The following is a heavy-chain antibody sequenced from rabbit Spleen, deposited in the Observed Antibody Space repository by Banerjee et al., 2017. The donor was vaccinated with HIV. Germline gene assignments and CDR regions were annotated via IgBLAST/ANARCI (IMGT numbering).Heavy chain of an antibody. CDR2: IGGSGSI. Sequence: QEQLEESGGGLVTPGGTLTLTCTVSGFSLNSYGVTWVRQAAGKGLEWIGSIGGSGSIYYATWVNGRFTISKTSSTVDLKMTSLTASDTATYFCAIGIWTSSSDIPNLWGPGHPGHRL. D-gene: IGHD1-1*01. J-gene: IGHJ4*01. CDR1: GFSLNSYG. V-gene: IGHV1S36*01. CDR3: AIGIWTSSSDIPNL.